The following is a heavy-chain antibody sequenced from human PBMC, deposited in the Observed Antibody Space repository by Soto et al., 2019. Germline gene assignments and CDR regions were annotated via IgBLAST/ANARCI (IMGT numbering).Heavy chain of an antibody. CDR3: ARVGSSGWSPDY. D-gene: IGHD6-19*01. V-gene: IGHV4-59*11. CDR2: IFYSGST. CDR1: GGSISGHY. Sequence: PSETLSLTCTVSGGSISGHYWTWIRQPPGKGLEWIGYIFYSGSTNYNPSLKGRVTISVDTSKNQFSLKLSSVTAADTAVYYCARVGSSGWSPDYWGPGTLVTVSS. J-gene: IGHJ4*02.